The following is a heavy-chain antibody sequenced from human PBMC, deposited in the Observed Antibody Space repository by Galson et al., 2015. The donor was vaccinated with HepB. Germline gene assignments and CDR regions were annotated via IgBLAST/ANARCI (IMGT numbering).Heavy chain of an antibody. D-gene: IGHD2/OR15-2a*01. CDR3: ARPRGEFYAMDV. CDR1: GGSISSSSYY. Sequence: SETLSLTCSVSGGSISSSSYYWGWIRQPPGKGLEWIGSIYFSGSTYYNPSLKSRVTISADTSKNQFSLKLTSVTAADTAVYYCARPRGEFYAMDVWGQGTTVTVSS. J-gene: IGHJ6*02. CDR2: IYFSGST. V-gene: IGHV4-39*01.